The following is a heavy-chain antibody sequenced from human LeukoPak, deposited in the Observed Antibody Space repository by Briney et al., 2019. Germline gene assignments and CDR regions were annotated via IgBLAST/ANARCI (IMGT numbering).Heavy chain of an antibody. D-gene: IGHD5-18*01. Sequence: ASVKVSCKVSGYTFTGYYMHWVRQAPGQGLVWMGWINPNSGGTNYAQKFQGRVTMTRDTSISTAYMELSRLRSDDTAVYYCASEYSYGHGAFDIWGQGTMVTVSS. CDR1: GYTFTGYY. CDR2: INPNSGGT. V-gene: IGHV1-2*02. J-gene: IGHJ3*02. CDR3: ASEYSYGHGAFDI.